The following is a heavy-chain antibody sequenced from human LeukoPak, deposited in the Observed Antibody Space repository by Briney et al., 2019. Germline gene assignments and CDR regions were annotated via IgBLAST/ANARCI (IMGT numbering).Heavy chain of an antibody. D-gene: IGHD3-3*01. V-gene: IGHV1-2*02. CDR2: INPNSGGT. J-gene: IGHJ4*02. CDR3: ARDLEWSNYYFDY. CDR1: GYTFTVYY. Sequence: ASVKVSCKASGYTFTVYYMHWVRQAPGQGLEWMGWINPNSGGTNYAQKFQGRVTMTRDTSISTAYMELSRLRSDDTAVYYCARDLEWSNYYFDYWGQGTLVTVSS.